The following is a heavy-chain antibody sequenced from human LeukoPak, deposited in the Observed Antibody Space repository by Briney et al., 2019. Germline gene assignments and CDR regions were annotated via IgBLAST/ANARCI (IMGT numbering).Heavy chain of an antibody. Sequence: PSETLSLTCAVYGGSFSSYYFYWIRQPPGKGLEWLGEINHSGSTNYNPSLKSRVTISVDTSKNQFSLKLSSVTAADTAVYYCARAQLIGIFEGCGQGTLVTVFS. D-gene: IGHD3-3*01. CDR2: INHSGST. CDR3: ARAQLIGIFEG. CDR1: GGSFSSYY. V-gene: IGHV4-34*01. J-gene: IGHJ4*02.